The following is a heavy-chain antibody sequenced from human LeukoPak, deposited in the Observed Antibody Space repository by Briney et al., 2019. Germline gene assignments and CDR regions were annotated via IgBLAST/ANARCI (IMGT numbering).Heavy chain of an antibody. CDR2: IIPIFGIA. CDR3: AREGEYTFQH. V-gene: IGHV1-69*04. CDR1: GGTLSSYY. Sequence: SVKVSCKVSGGTLSSYYISCVRQAAGQGLEWMGRIIPIFGIANYAQKFQGRVTITADKSTSTAFMELSSVRSEDTAVYYGAREGEYTFQHWGQGTLVTVSS. D-gene: IGHD2/OR15-2a*01. J-gene: IGHJ1*01.